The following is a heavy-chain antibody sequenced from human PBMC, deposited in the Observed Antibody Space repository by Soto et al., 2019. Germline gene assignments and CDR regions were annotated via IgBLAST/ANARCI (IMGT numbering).Heavy chain of an antibody. CDR2: TRNKANSYTT. Sequence: GGSLRLSCAASGFTFSDHYMDWVRQAPGKGLEWVGRTRNKANSYTTEYAASVKGRFTISRDDSKNSLYLQMNSLKTEDTAVYYCARDLTTTRDYWGQGTLVTVSS. CDR1: GFTFSDHY. V-gene: IGHV3-72*01. J-gene: IGHJ4*02. D-gene: IGHD1-1*01. CDR3: ARDLTTTRDY.